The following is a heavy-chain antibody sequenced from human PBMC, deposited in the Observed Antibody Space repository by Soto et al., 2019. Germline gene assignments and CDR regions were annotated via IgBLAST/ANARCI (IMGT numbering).Heavy chain of an antibody. CDR2: TSSSGRRI. D-gene: IGHD4-17*01. V-gene: IGHV3-48*02. CDR1: GFTFSSFS. Sequence: PGGSLRLSCAASGFTFSSFSMTWVRQAPGKGLEWLAYTSSSGRRIYYADSVRGRFIISRDNAKDSLYLQLNSLRHDDTAIYYCARICGDYRFRSDFWGQGTLVTVSS. J-gene: IGHJ4*02. CDR3: ARICGDYRFRSDF.